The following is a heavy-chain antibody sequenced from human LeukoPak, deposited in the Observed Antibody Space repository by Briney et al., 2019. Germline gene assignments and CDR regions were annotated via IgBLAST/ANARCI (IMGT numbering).Heavy chain of an antibody. Sequence: PGGSLRLSCAASGFTFSSYSMNWVRQAPGKGLEWVSYISSSSSTIYYADSVKGRFTISRDNAKNSLYLQMNSLRAEDTAVNYCARWYSGWDAFDIWGQGTMVTVSS. J-gene: IGHJ3*02. V-gene: IGHV3-48*04. CDR2: ISSSSSTI. CDR1: GFTFSSYS. CDR3: ARWYSGWDAFDI. D-gene: IGHD6-19*01.